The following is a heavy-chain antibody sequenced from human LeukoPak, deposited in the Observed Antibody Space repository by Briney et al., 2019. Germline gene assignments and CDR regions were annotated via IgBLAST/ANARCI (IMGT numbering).Heavy chain of an antibody. J-gene: IGHJ4*02. Sequence: SETLSLTCTVSGGSISSYYWSWIRQPPGKGLEWIGYIYYSGTTNYNPSLKSRVTISVDTSKNQFSLKLSSVTAADTAVYYCARGRDYGDYVPAAYFDYWGQGTLVTVSS. CDR1: GGSISSYY. CDR2: IYYSGTT. V-gene: IGHV4-59*01. D-gene: IGHD4-17*01. CDR3: ARGRDYGDYVPAAYFDY.